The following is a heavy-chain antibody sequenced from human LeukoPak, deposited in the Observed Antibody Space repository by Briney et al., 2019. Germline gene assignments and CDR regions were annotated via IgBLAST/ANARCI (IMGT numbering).Heavy chain of an antibody. CDR1: GFTFSDYY. CDR2: ISSSGNTK. V-gene: IGHV3-11*01. J-gene: IGHJ6*02. D-gene: IGHD2-15*01. CDR3: ARDHCSGGSCYSGYFYDMDV. Sequence: GGSLRLSCAASGFTFSDYYMSWLRQAPGKGLEWVSYISSSGNTKYYADSVKGRFTISGDNAKNSMYLQMNSLRAEDTAVYYCARDHCSGGSCYSGYFYDMDVWGQGTTVTVSS.